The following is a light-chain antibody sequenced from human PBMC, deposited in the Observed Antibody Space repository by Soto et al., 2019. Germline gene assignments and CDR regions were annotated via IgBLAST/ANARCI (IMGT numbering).Light chain of an antibody. CDR3: QHYNAWPLT. CDR1: QTININ. CDR2: LAS. V-gene: IGKV3-15*01. Sequence: EIVMTQSPATLSLSPGERATLSCRASQTININLAWYQQKPGQSPRLLIYLASTRAAGIPARFSGSGSGTEFTITISSLQSEDFAVYYCQHYNAWPLTFGGGTKVEIK. J-gene: IGKJ4*01.